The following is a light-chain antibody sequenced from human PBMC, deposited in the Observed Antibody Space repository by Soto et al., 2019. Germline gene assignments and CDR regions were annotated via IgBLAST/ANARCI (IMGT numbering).Light chain of an antibody. Sequence: QPVLTQSPSASASLGASVKLTCTLSSGHSSYAIAWHQQQPEKGPRSLMKLNSDGSHSKGDGIPDRFSGSSSGAERYLTISSRQSEDEAYYYCQTWGTGPWVFGGGTKLTVL. J-gene: IGLJ3*02. CDR1: SGHSSYA. CDR2: LNSDGSH. V-gene: IGLV4-69*01. CDR3: QTWGTGPWV.